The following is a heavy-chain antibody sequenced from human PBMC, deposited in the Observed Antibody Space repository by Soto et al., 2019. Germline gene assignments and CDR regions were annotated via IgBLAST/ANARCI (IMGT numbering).Heavy chain of an antibody. CDR2: IYYSGST. Sequence: PSETLSLTCTVSGGSVTSGNYYWIWIRQPPGKVLEWIGHIYYSGSTNYNPSLKSRVTISVDASKNQFSLKLSSVTAADTAIYYCARGPVVTPFVDYWGQGTLVTVSS. D-gene: IGHD2-21*02. J-gene: IGHJ4*02. V-gene: IGHV4-61*01. CDR1: GGSVTSGNYY. CDR3: ARGPVVTPFVDY.